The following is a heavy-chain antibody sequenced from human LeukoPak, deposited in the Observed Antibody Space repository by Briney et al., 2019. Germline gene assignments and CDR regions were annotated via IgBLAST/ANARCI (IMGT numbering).Heavy chain of an antibody. CDR2: TGLNSVNT. V-gene: IGHV3-23*01. J-gene: IGHJ4*02. D-gene: IGHD2-21*02. Sequence: PGGSLRLSCAASGFTFSRHAMSWVRQAPGKGLEWVSTTGLNSVNTLCAESVQGRFTISRDNSKNTLDLQMDNLRVDDTAVYYCAKGGDIGKHSTRAYYFDNWGQGTLVTVSS. CDR3: AKGGDIGKHSTRAYYFDN. CDR1: GFTFSRHA.